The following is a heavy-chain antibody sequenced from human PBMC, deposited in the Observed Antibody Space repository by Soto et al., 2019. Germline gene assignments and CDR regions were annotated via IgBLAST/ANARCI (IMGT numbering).Heavy chain of an antibody. CDR1: GFTFTNYF. CDR2: ISTYDGST. V-gene: IGHV1-46*01. D-gene: IGHD6-25*01. CDR3: ARGDGRGSSGFYYYYSMDV. Sequence: QVQLVQSGAEVKKHGASVKVSCKASGFTFTNYFFHWVRQAPRQGLEWMGIISTYDGSTNYVQSLQGRVTMISDTSTSTGYMELSSVRSEDTAVYYCARGDGRGSSGFYYYYSMDVWGHGTTVTVSS. J-gene: IGHJ6*02.